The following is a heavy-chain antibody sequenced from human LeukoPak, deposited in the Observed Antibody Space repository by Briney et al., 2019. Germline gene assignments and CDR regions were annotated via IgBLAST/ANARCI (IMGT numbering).Heavy chain of an antibody. CDR1: GFTFSYYW. J-gene: IGHJ4*02. D-gene: IGHD3-10*01. Sequence: GGSLRLSCAASGFTFSYYWMHWVRQAPGKGLVWVSAISGNGGSTYYADSVKGRFTISRDNSKNTLYLQMNSLRAEDTAIYYCAKRRADYYGSGRGLNYFDYWGQGTLVTVSS. CDR2: ISGNGGST. V-gene: IGHV3-23*01. CDR3: AKRRADYYGSGRGLNYFDY.